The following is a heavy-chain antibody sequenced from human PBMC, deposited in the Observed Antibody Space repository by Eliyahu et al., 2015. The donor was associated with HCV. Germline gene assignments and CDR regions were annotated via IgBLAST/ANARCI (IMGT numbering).Heavy chain of an antibody. CDR3: ARGGYYDSSGYHDPFDI. CDR2: IWYDGSNK. V-gene: IGHV3-33*01. J-gene: IGHJ3*02. Sequence: QVQLVESGGGVVQPGXSLRLSCAASGFTFXXYAMHWVRQAPGKGLEWVAVIWYDGSNKYHADSVKGRFTISRDNSKSTLYLQINSLRDEDTAVFYCARGGYYDSSGYHDPFDIWGQGTKVTVSS. D-gene: IGHD3-22*01. CDR1: GFTFXXYA.